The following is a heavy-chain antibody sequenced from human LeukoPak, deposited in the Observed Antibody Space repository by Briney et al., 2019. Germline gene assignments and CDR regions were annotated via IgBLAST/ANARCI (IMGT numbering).Heavy chain of an antibody. CDR2: ISRSSDYI. Sequence: GGSLRLSCAASGFTFSTYSMNWVRQAPGKGLEWVSSISRSSDYIYYADSVKGRFTISRDNAKNSLYLQMNSLRAEDTALYYCAKDIVKREYFDIVTGYFPGAFDIWGQGTLVTVSS. J-gene: IGHJ3*02. CDR1: GFTFSTYS. D-gene: IGHD3-9*01. CDR3: AKDIVKREYFDIVTGYFPGAFDI. V-gene: IGHV3-21*04.